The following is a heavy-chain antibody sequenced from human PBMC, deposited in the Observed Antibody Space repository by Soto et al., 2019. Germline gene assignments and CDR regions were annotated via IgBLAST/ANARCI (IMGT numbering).Heavy chain of an antibody. Sequence: PGGSLRLSCAASGFTFSNAWMSWVCQAPGKGLEWVGRIKSKTDGGTTDYAAPVKGRFTISRDDSKNTLYLQMNSLKTEDTAVYYCTTDFEGYYDSSGYYWEWDYRGQGTLVTVSS. V-gene: IGHV3-15*01. CDR2: IKSKTDGGTT. CDR1: GFTFSNAW. CDR3: TTDFEGYYDSSGYYWEWDY. J-gene: IGHJ4*02. D-gene: IGHD3-22*01.